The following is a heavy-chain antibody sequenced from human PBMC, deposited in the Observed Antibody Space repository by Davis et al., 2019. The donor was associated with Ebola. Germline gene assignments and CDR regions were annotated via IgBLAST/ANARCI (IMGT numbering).Heavy chain of an antibody. CDR2: INHSGSI. CDR3: ARGPTSTSSYGLDV. V-gene: IGHV4-34*01. D-gene: IGHD2-2*01. Sequence: MPSETLSLSCAVYGGSFSGYYWIWIRQPPGKGLEWIGEINHSGSINYNPSLKSRVTISVDTSKDQFPRKLSSVTAADTAIYYCARGPTSTSSYGLDVRGQGTTVTVSS. CDR1: GGSFSGYY. J-gene: IGHJ6*02.